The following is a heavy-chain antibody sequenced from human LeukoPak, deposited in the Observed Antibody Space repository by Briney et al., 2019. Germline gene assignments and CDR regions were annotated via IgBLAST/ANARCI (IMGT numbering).Heavy chain of an antibody. D-gene: IGHD1-7*01. Sequence: GGSLRLSCAASGFTFSDYNMYWVRQAPGKGLECVSFIGTSSGTIHNADSVKGRFTISRDNAKNTLYLQMNSLRAEDTAVYYCARGDWNYRFDYWGQGTLVTVSS. CDR3: ARGDWNYRFDY. V-gene: IGHV3-48*01. CDR1: GFTFSDYN. CDR2: IGTSSGTI. J-gene: IGHJ4*02.